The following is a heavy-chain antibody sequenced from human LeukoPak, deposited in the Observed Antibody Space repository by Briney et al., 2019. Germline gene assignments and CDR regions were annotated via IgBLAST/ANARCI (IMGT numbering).Heavy chain of an antibody. CDR2: ISYDGSNK. Sequence: GGSLRLSCAASGFTFSSYAMHWVRQAPGKGLEWVAVISYDGSNKYYADSVKGRFTISRDNSKNTLYLQMNSLRAEDTAVYYCARGLWIQLWYGAFDIWGQGTMVTVSS. CDR3: ARGLWIQLWYGAFDI. J-gene: IGHJ3*02. V-gene: IGHV3-30*04. D-gene: IGHD5-18*01. CDR1: GFTFSSYA.